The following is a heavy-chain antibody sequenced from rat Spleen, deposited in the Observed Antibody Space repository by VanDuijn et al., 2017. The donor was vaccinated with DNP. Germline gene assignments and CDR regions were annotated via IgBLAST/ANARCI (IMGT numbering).Heavy chain of an antibody. V-gene: IGHV2S12*01. CDR1: GFTFSYYW. CDR3: TRGGSLDY. J-gene: IGHJ2*01. Sequence: VQLVESGGDLVQPGRSLKLSCAASGFTFSYYWMAWIRQVPGKGLEWIAAISSGGSTYYNSALKSRLSISRDTSKSQVFLKMNSLQTEDTAIYYCTRGGSLDYWGQGVTVTVSS. CDR2: ISSGGST.